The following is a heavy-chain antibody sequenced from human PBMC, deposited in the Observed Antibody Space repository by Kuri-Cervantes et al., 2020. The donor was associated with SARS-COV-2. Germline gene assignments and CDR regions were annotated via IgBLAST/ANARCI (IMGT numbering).Heavy chain of an antibody. CDR1: GDSVSSKIAA. V-gene: IGHV6-1*01. CDR2: TYYRSKWYD. J-gene: IGHJ5*02. D-gene: IGHD7-27*01. Sequence: LRLSCAISGDSVSSKIAAWNWIRQSPSRGLEWLGRTYYRSKWYDDYAVSVKSRISINPDTSKNQFSLHLNSVTPVDTAVYYCARGTNWPPDGWFDPWGQGTLVTVSS. CDR3: ARGTNWPPDGWFDP.